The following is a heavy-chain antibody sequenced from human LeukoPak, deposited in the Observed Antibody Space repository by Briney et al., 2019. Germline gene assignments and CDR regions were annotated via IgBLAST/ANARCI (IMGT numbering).Heavy chain of an antibody. CDR1: GGSIRSYY. Sequence: SETLSLTCTVSGGSIRSYYWSWIRQPAGKGLEWIGRIYTSGSTNYNPSLKSRVTMSLDTSKNQFSLKLSSVTAADTAVYYCARGPTVTTYLDYWGQGTLVTVSS. J-gene: IGHJ4*02. D-gene: IGHD4-17*01. CDR2: IYTSGST. V-gene: IGHV4-4*07. CDR3: ARGPTVTTYLDY.